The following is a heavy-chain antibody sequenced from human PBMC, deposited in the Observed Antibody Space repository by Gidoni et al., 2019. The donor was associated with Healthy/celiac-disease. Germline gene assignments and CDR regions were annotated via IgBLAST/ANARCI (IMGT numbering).Heavy chain of an antibody. J-gene: IGHJ4*02. D-gene: IGHD3-9*01. CDR2: IDAPVSDT. CDR3: AKGLRYFDW. V-gene: IGHV3-23*01. Sequence: EVQLLESGGGLVQPGGSLRLSCAASGFSFSTYAMSWVSKAPGKGLEWVSAIDAPVSDTYYKDSVRGRFTISRDNSKSTLYLQMNSLRAEDTAVYYCAKGLRYFDWSGQGTLVTVSS. CDR1: GFSFSTYA.